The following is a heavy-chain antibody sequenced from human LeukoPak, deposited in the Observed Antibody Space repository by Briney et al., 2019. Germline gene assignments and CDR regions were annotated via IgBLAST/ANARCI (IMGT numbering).Heavy chain of an antibody. V-gene: IGHV4-34*01. CDR1: GGSFSGYY. J-gene: IGHJ5*02. CDR3: ARGGEKWELRWFDP. D-gene: IGHD1-26*01. Sequence: KPSETLSLTCAVYGGSFSGYYWSWIRQPPGKGLEWIGEINHSGSTNYNPSLKSRVTISVDTSKNQFSLKLSSVTAADTAVYYCARGGEKWELRWFDPWGQGTLVTVSS. CDR2: INHSGST.